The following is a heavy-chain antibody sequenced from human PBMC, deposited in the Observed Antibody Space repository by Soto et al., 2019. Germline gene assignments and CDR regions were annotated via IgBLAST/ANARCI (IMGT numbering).Heavy chain of an antibody. CDR3: AHKGGRGAGMDV. J-gene: IGHJ6*02. CDR1: GFSLSSSGVG. Sequence: QITLKESGPTLVKPTQTLTLTCTFSGFSLSSSGVGVGWIRQPPGKAPEWLALSYWDEDKRYSPSLKTRLTIPRDTATNEVVLTVTNMDPVDTGTYYCAHKGGRGAGMDVWGQGTTVTVSS. D-gene: IGHD2-15*01. CDR2: SYWDEDK. V-gene: IGHV2-5*02.